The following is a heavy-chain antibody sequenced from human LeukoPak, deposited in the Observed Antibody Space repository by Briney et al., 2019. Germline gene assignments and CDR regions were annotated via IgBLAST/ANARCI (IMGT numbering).Heavy chain of an antibody. CDR2: LKQDESEK. J-gene: IGHJ4*02. CDR1: GFTFRNYW. Sequence: PGGSLRLSCAASGFTFRNYWMSWVRQAPGKGLEWVANLKQDESEKHYVDSVKGRFTISRDNAKSSLFLQMNSLRAEDTAVYYCARDSSGSLEYWGQGTLVTVSS. CDR3: ARDSSGSLEY. V-gene: IGHV3-7*01. D-gene: IGHD1-26*01.